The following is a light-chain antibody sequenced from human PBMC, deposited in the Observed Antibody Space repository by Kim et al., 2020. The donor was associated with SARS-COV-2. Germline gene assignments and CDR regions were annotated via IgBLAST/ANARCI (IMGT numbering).Light chain of an antibody. CDR1: QSVNIK. V-gene: IGKV3-15*01. CDR2: GAF. J-gene: IGKJ4*01. Sequence: DIVMTQSPATLSVSPGERPTLSCRASQSVNIKLAWYQQKPGQAPRRLIYGAFSRATGIPARFSGSGSGTEFTLTISSLQSEDFAVYYCQQYNNWPLTFGGGTKVDIK. CDR3: QQYNNWPLT.